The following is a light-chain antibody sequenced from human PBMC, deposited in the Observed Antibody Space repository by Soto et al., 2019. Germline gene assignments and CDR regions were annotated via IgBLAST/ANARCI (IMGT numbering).Light chain of an antibody. CDR1: QSISDT. J-gene: IGKJ1*01. CDR2: GAS. V-gene: IGKV3-15*01. Sequence: EIVMTQSPATLSVSPGGRATLSCRASQSISDTLAWYQQKPGQAPRLLIHGASTRAPGFPARFSGSGSGTDFTLTISSLQSEDFAVYYCQQYDNWPWTLGQRTKVEIK. CDR3: QQYDNWPWT.